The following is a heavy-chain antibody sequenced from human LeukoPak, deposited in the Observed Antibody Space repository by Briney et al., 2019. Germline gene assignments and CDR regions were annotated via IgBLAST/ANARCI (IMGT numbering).Heavy chain of an antibody. CDR2: INPNSGGT. CDR3: AATPSDSHANNWFDP. V-gene: IGHV1-2*02. CDR1: GYTFTGYY. J-gene: IGHJ5*02. Sequence: ASVKVSCKASGYTFTGYYMHWVRQAPGQGLEWMGWINPNSGGTNYAQKFQGRVTITRDMSTSTAYMDLSSLRSEDTAVYYCAATPSDSHANNWFDPWGQGTLVTVSS. D-gene: IGHD3-3*01.